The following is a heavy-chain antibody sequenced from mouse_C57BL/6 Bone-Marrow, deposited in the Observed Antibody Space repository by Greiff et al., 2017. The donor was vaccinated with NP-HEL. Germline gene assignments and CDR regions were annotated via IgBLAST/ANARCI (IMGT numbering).Heavy chain of an antibody. Sequence: VQLQQSGAELVRPGTSVKVSCKASGYAFTNYLIEWVKQRPGQGLEWIGVINPGSGGTNYNEKFKGKATLTADKSSSTAYMQLSSLTSEDSAVYFCAREGQVAPFAYWGQGTLVTVSA. CDR2: INPGSGGT. J-gene: IGHJ3*01. CDR3: AREGQVAPFAY. D-gene: IGHD1-1*01. CDR1: GYAFTNYL. V-gene: IGHV1-54*01.